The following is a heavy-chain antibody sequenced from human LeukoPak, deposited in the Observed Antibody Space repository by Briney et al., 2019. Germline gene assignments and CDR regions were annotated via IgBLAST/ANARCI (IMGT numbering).Heavy chain of an antibody. CDR3: ARELVDYDFWSGYYPKYYFDY. J-gene: IGHJ4*02. D-gene: IGHD3-3*01. Sequence: SETLSLTCAVYGGSFSGYYWSWIRQPPGKGLEWIGEINHRGSTNYNPSLKSRVTISVDTSKNQFSLKLSSVTAADTAVYYCARELVDYDFWSGYYPKYYFDYWGQGTLVPVSS. V-gene: IGHV4-34*01. CDR1: GGSFSGYY. CDR2: INHRGST.